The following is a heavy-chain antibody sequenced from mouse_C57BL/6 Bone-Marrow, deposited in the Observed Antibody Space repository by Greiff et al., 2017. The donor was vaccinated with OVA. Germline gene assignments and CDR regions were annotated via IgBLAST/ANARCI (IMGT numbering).Heavy chain of an antibody. CDR1: GYTFTSYG. CDR2: IYPRSGNT. Sequence: QVHVKQSGAELARPGASVKLSCKASGYTFTSYGISWVKQRTGQGLEWIGEIYPRSGNTYYNEKFKGKATLTADKSSSTAYMELRSLTSEHSAVYFCARDSKRYCYVWGTGTTVTVSS. CDR3: ARDSKRYCYV. V-gene: IGHV1-81*01. J-gene: IGHJ1*03. D-gene: IGHD2-5*01.